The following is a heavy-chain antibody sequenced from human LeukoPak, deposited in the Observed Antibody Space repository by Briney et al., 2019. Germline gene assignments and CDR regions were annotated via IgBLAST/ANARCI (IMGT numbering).Heavy chain of an antibody. V-gene: IGHV4-30-2*01. CDR2: INHSGST. Sequence: SQTLSLTCTVSGGSISSGGYYWSWIRQPPGKGLEWIGEINHSGSTNYNPSLKSRVTISVDTSKNQFSLKLSSVTAADTAVYYCARLMGSGSYLDYWGQGTLVTVSS. J-gene: IGHJ4*02. CDR1: GGSISSGGYY. D-gene: IGHD3-10*01. CDR3: ARLMGSGSYLDY.